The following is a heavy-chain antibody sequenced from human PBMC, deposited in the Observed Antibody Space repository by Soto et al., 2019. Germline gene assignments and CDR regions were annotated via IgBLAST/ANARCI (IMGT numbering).Heavy chain of an antibody. J-gene: IGHJ4*02. Sequence: GGSLRLSCAASGFTFSSYAMGWVRQAPGKGLEWVSAISGSGGSTYYADSVKGRFTISRDNSKNTLYLQMNSLRAEDTAVYYCAKDNGDFGVVGHIDYWGQGTLVTVSS. V-gene: IGHV3-23*01. CDR1: GFTFSSYA. CDR3: AKDNGDFGVVGHIDY. D-gene: IGHD3-3*01. CDR2: ISGSGGST.